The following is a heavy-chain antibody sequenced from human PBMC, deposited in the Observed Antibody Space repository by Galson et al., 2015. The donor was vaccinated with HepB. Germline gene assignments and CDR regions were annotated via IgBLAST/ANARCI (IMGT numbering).Heavy chain of an antibody. CDR2: TYYRSKWYN. J-gene: IGHJ6*02. V-gene: IGHV6-1*01. CDR1: GDSVSSNSAA. CDR3: ARDMRAAAGTVLYYYGMDV. D-gene: IGHD6-13*01. Sequence: AISGDSVSSNSAAWNWIRQSPSRGLEWLGRTYYRSKWYNDYAVSVKSRITINPDTSKNQFSLQLNSVTPEDTAVYYCARDMRAAAGTVLYYYGMDVWGQGTTVTVSS.